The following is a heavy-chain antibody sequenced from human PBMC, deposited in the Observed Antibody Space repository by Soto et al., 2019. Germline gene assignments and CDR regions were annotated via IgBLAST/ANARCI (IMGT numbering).Heavy chain of an antibody. Sequence: EVQLLESGGGLVQPGGSLRLSCAASGFTFSSYAMSWVRQAPGKGLEWVSTISGNDDSTYYADSVKGRFTISRDNSKNTVYLQMNSLRAEDTAVYDCAKRFVVVASTPFFDNWGKGTLVTVSS. V-gene: IGHV3-23*01. D-gene: IGHD2-15*01. CDR2: ISGNDDST. CDR3: AKRFVVVASTPFFDN. CDR1: GFTFSSYA. J-gene: IGHJ4*02.